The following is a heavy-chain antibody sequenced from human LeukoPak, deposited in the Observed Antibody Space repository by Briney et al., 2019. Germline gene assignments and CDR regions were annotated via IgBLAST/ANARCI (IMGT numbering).Heavy chain of an antibody. D-gene: IGHD2-2*02. CDR3: ARIPWYQLLYVDYYYYGMDV. CDR2: INHSGST. CDR1: GGSFSGYY. V-gene: IGHV4-34*01. Sequence: SETLSLTCAVYGGSFSGYYWSWIRQPPGKGLEWIGEINHSGSTNYNLSLKSRVTISVDTSKNQFSLKLSSVTAADTAVYYCARIPWYQLLYVDYYYYGMDVWGQGTTVTVPS. J-gene: IGHJ6*02.